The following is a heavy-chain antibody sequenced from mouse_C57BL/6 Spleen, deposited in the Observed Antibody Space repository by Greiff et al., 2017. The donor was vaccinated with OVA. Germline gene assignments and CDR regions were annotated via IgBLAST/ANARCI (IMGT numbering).Heavy chain of an antibody. J-gene: IGHJ2*01. V-gene: IGHV1-82*01. CDR2: IYPGDGDT. CDR1: GYAFRSSW. Sequence: VQLKESGPELVKPGASVKISCKASGYAFRSSWMNWVKQRPGKGLEWIGRIYPGDGDTNYNGKFKGKATLTVDKSSSTAYMQLSSLTSEDSAVYVCAIWAYDYFYYFDYWGQGTTLTVSS. CDR3: AIWAYDYFYYFDY. D-gene: IGHD2-4*01.